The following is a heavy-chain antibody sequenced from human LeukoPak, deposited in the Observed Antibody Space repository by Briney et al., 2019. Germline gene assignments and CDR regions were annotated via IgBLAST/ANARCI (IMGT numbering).Heavy chain of an antibody. Sequence: GGSLRLSCAASGFSFSDYAIYWVRQAPGKGLEWVSSISSSSSYIYYADSVKGRFTISRDNAKNSLYLQMNSLRAEDTAVYYCARSTDYGDSIIDYWGQGTLVTVSS. CDR3: ARSTDYGDSIIDY. J-gene: IGHJ4*02. V-gene: IGHV3-21*01. D-gene: IGHD4-17*01. CDR2: ISSSSSYI. CDR1: GFSFSDYA.